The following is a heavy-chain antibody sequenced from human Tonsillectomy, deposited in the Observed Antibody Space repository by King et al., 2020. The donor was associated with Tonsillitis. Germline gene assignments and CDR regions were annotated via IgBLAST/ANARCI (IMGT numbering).Heavy chain of an antibody. CDR1: GYTFTDYL. D-gene: IGHD2-15*01. V-gene: IGHV1-18*01. Sequence: QLVQSGVEVRKPGASVKVSCKASGYTFTDYLINWVRQAPGQGLEWMGWISTYNGNTNYAQTFLGRVTMTRDTSTTTAFMELRSLRSDDTAVYYCARDLGYCSGGSCYSEGLNPWGQGTLVTVSS. CDR2: ISTYNGNT. J-gene: IGHJ5*02. CDR3: ARDLGYCSGGSCYSEGLNP.